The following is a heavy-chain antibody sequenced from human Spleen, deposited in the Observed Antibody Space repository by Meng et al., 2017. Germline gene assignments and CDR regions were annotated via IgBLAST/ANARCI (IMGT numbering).Heavy chain of an antibody. D-gene: IGHD6-19*01. CDR2: IYYSGST. V-gene: IGHV4-39*07. Sequence: SETLSLTCTVSGGSISSSSYYWGWIRQPPGKGLEWIGSIYYSGSTYYNPSLKSRVTISVDTSKNQFSLKLSSVTAADTAVYYCARDHNSSGWSYYYYYYGMDVWGQGTTVTVSS. J-gene: IGHJ6*02. CDR1: GGSISSSSYY. CDR3: ARDHNSSGWSYYYYYYGMDV.